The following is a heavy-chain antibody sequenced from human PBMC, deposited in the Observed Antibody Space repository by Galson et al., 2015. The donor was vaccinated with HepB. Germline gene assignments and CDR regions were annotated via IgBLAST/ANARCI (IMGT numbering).Heavy chain of an antibody. D-gene: IGHD1-26*01. V-gene: IGHV3-48*01. CDR3: TRIALSGSYWYFDY. CDR1: GFTFSSYT. Sequence: SLRLSCAASGFTFSSYTMNWDRQAPGKGLEWISYISTTSDNKFSADSVKGRFIISRDNAKNLLYLQMNSLRAEDTAVYYCTRIALSGSYWYFDYWGQGSLVTVSS. J-gene: IGHJ4*02. CDR2: ISTTSDNK.